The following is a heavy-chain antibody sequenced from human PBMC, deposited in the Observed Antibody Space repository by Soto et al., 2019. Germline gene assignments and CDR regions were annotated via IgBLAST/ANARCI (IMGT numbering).Heavy chain of an antibody. V-gene: IGHV3-30-3*01. Sequence: QVQLVESGGGVVQPGRSLRLSCAASGFTFSTHAMHWVRQAPGKGLECVAIVSFDGGNKYYADSVKGRFTISRDNSKNTLYLQMSGLTPADTAVYYCARDQTGITTTGGGRIDHWGQGTLVTVSS. CDR1: GFTFSTHA. D-gene: IGHD1-20*01. CDR3: ARDQTGITTTGGGRIDH. J-gene: IGHJ4*02. CDR2: VSFDGGNK.